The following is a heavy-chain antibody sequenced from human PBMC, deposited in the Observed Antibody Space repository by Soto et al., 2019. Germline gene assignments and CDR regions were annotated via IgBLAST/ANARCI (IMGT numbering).Heavy chain of an antibody. Sequence: QVRLVQSGAEVKNPGASVKVSCKASGYTFTTHGIHWVRQAPGQRLEWMGWINAGNGNTKHSQKFQGRVTFTRDTSANTAYMDLSSLRSEDTAVYYCARGPDDVHFDYWGQGTLVTVSS. V-gene: IGHV1-3*01. CDR1: GYTFTTHG. D-gene: IGHD1-1*01. CDR3: ARGPDDVHFDY. J-gene: IGHJ4*02. CDR2: INAGNGNT.